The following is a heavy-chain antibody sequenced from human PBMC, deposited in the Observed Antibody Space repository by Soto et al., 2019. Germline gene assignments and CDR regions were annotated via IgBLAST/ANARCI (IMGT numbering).Heavy chain of an antibody. CDR1: GGSISSSSYY. Sequence: SETLSLTCTVSGGSISSSSYYWGWIRQPPGKGLEWIGSIYYSGSTYYNPSLKSRVTISVDTSKNQFSLKLSSVTAADTAVYYCARRTTYDILTGYYYFDYWGQGTLVTVSS. D-gene: IGHD3-9*01. V-gene: IGHV4-39*01. J-gene: IGHJ4*02. CDR2: IYYSGST. CDR3: ARRTTYDILTGYYYFDY.